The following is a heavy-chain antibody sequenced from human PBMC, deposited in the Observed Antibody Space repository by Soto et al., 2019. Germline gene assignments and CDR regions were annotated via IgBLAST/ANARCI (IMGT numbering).Heavy chain of an antibody. D-gene: IGHD5-12*01. CDR1: GFTFSSYG. Sequence: PGGSLRLSCAASGFTFSSYGMHWVRQAPGKGLEWVAVIWYDGSNKYYADSVKGRFTISRDNSKNTLYLQMNSLRAEDTAVYYCARDIEWAGGGYYYYGMDVWGQGTTVTVSS. V-gene: IGHV3-33*01. CDR2: IWYDGSNK. CDR3: ARDIEWAGGGYYYYGMDV. J-gene: IGHJ6*02.